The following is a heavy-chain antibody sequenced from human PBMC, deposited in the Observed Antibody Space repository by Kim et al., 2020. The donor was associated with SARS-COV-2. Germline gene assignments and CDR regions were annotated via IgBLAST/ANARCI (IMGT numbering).Heavy chain of an antibody. V-gene: IGHV3-48*02. J-gene: IGHJ4*02. D-gene: IGHD3-22*01. CDR2: ITSSSSTI. CDR1: GFTFSSHS. Sequence: GGSLRLSCAASGFTFSSHSMSWVRQAPGKGLEWVSYITSSSSTIYYADSVKGRFTISRDNAKNSLFLQMNSLRDEDTAVYYCARASYDRWGQGTLVTVSS. CDR3: ARASYDR.